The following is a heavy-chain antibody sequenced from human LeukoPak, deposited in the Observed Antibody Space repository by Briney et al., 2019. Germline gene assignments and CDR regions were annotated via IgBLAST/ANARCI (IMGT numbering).Heavy chain of an antibody. Sequence: GASVKVSCKASGGTFSNYGVSWVRQAPGQGLEWMGRIIPPFVTANYAQKFQGRVTVTADESTSTAYMELSILTSEDTAVYYCATFGSGSPDFDCWGQGTLVTVSS. J-gene: IGHJ4*02. D-gene: IGHD3-10*01. V-gene: IGHV1-69*13. CDR1: GGTFSNYG. CDR2: IIPPFVTA. CDR3: ATFGSGSPDFDC.